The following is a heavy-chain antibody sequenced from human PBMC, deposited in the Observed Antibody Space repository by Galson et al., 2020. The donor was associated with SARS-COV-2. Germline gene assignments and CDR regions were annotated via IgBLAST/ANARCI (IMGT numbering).Heavy chain of an antibody. CDR1: GGSITSGGYS. CDR2: IYHRGST. Sequence: ASETLSLTCAVSGGSITSGGYSWNWIRQPPGKGLAWIGYIYHRGSTYYNPSLESRVTISVDKSKNQFSLKLSSVTAADTAVYYCAGLKQHLISTFLSGWFDPWGQGAVVTVSS. V-gene: IGHV4-30-2*01. CDR3: AGLKQHLISTFLSGWFDP. J-gene: IGHJ5*02. D-gene: IGHD6-13*01.